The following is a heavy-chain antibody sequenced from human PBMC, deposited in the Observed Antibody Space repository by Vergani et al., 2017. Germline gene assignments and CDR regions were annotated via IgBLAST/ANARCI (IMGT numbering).Heavy chain of an antibody. V-gene: IGHV3-9*01. CDR2: ISWNSGAV. CDR3: TKGSVYYHDSAGHGYDPYTGFDL. CDR1: GFTVSSHY. J-gene: IGHJ3*01. D-gene: IGHD5-12*01. Sequence: QLVESGGDLVQPGGSLRLSCAVSGFTVSSHYMSWVRQAPGKGLEWVSGISWNSGAVDYADSVRGRFTISRDNAKNSLFLEMNSLRFEDTAVYLCTKGSVYYHDSAGHGYDPYTGFDLWGQGTLVTVSS.